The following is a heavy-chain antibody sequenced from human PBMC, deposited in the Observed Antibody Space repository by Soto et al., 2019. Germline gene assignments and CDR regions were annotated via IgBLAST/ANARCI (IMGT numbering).Heavy chain of an antibody. Sequence: PSETLSLTCTVSGGAITSYYWTWIRQPAGKGLEWIGRIYSSGSTKYNPSLQSRISMSLDTSKNQFSLTLASVTAADTAVYYCARGQRFSDWFDPWGQATLVIASA. CDR3: ARGQRFSDWFDP. V-gene: IGHV4-4*07. J-gene: IGHJ5*02. CDR2: IYSSGST. CDR1: GGAITSYY. D-gene: IGHD3-3*01.